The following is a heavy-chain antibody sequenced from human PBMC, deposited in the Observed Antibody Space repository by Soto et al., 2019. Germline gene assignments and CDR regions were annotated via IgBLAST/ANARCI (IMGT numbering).Heavy chain of an antibody. CDR1: GFTFSSYA. V-gene: IGHV3-23*01. CDR3: AKDLSPGVARHYYYYYMDV. Sequence: GGSLRLSCAASGFTFSSYAMSWVRQAPGKGLEWVSAISGSGGSTYYADSVKGRFTISRDNSKNTLYLQMNSLRAEDTAVYYCAKDLSPGVARHYYYYYMDVGGKGTTVTVSS. D-gene: IGHD6-6*01. J-gene: IGHJ6*03. CDR2: ISGSGGST.